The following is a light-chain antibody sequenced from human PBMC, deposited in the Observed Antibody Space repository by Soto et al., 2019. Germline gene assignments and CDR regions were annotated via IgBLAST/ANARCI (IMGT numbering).Light chain of an antibody. CDR1: SGHSTYA. CDR3: QTWGTGFRV. V-gene: IGLV4-69*01. J-gene: IGLJ3*02. CDR2: LDSAGRH. Sequence: QPVLTQSPSASASLGASVKLTCTLSSGHSTYAIAWHQQQPEKGPRFLMNLDSAGRHSKGDEIPDRFSGSSSGAERYLTISSLQSEHEADYYCQTWGTGFRVFGGGTKLTVL.